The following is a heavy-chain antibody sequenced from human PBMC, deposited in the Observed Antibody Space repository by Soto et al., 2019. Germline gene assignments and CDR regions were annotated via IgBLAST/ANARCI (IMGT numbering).Heavy chain of an antibody. Sequence: GGSLRLSCAASGFTFSSYWMSWVRQAPGKGLEWVANIKQDGSEKYYADSVKGRFTISRDNAKNSLYLQMNSLRAEDTAVYYCAKVAATRFFYYYGMDVWGQGTTVTVSS. CDR1: GFTFSSYW. CDR3: AKVAATRFFYYYGMDV. D-gene: IGHD2-15*01. J-gene: IGHJ6*02. CDR2: IKQDGSEK. V-gene: IGHV3-7*01.